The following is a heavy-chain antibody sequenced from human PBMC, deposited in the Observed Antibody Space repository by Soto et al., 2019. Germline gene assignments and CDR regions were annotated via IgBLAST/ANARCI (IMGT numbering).Heavy chain of an antibody. V-gene: IGHV3-66*01. J-gene: IGHJ4*02. CDR3: TRDSTQSYDFWSGYHFDY. D-gene: IGHD3-3*01. CDR2: LYGDGTT. Sequence: GGSLRLSCAASGFNISDNYMNWVRQAPGKGLEWVSVLYGDGTTYYADSVRGRFTFSGDNSKNTLYLQMNSLRAEDTAVYYFTRDSTQSYDFWSGYHFDYWGQGALVTVSS. CDR1: GFNISDNY.